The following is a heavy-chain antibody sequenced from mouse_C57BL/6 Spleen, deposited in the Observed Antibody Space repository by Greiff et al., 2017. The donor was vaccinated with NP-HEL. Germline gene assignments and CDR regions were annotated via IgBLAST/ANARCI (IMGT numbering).Heavy chain of an antibody. J-gene: IGHJ2*01. Sequence: QVQLKQPGAELVKPGASVKLSCKASGYTFTSYWMHWVKQRPGQGLEWIGMIHPNSGSTNYNEKFKSKATLTVDKSSSTAYMQLSSLTSEDSAVYYCARERDYYGSSPFDYWGQGTTLTVSS. D-gene: IGHD1-1*01. CDR1: GYTFTSYW. V-gene: IGHV1-64*01. CDR2: IHPNSGST. CDR3: ARERDYYGSSPFDY.